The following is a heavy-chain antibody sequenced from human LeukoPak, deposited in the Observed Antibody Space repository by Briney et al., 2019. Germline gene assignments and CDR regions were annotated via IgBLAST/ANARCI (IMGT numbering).Heavy chain of an antibody. V-gene: IGHV4-34*01. CDR3: APRPYCSSTSCYEYY. D-gene: IGHD2-2*01. Sequence: PSETLSLTCAVYGGSFSGYYWSWIRQPPGKGLEWIGEINRSGSTNYNPSLKSRVTISVDTSKNQFSLKLSSVTAADTAVYYCAPRPYCSSTSCYEYYWGQGTLVTVSS. J-gene: IGHJ4*02. CDR2: INRSGST. CDR1: GGSFSGYY.